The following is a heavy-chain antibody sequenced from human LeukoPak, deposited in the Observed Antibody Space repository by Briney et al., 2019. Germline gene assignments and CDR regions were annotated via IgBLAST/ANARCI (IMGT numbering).Heavy chain of an antibody. CDR3: AGTDYYDSQGDY. CDR2: INPNSGGT. J-gene: IGHJ4*02. D-gene: IGHD3-22*01. CDR1: GYTFTGYY. V-gene: IGHV1-2*02. Sequence: GASVKVSCKASGYTFTGYYMHWVRQAPGQGLEWMGWINPNSGGTNYAQKFQGRVTMTRDTSISTVYMELSSLRSDDTAVYYCAGTDYYDSQGDYWGQGTLVTVSS.